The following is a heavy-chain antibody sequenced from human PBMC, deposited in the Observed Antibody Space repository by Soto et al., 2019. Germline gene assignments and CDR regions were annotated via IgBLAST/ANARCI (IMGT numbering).Heavy chain of an antibody. CDR2: ISSNGGST. Sequence: GGSLRLSCSASGFTFSSYAMHWVRQAPGKGLEYVSAISSNGGSTYYADSVKGRFTISRDNSKNTLYLQMSSLRAEDTAVYYCVKGVLRWGRGDWFDPWGQGTLVTVSS. J-gene: IGHJ5*02. CDR3: VKGVLRWGRGDWFDP. CDR1: GFTFSSYA. V-gene: IGHV3-64D*08. D-gene: IGHD3-16*01.